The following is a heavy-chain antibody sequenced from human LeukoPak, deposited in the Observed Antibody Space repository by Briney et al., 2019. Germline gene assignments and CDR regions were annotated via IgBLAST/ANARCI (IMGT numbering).Heavy chain of an antibody. V-gene: IGHV1-18*01. D-gene: IGHD3-22*01. CDR3: ARNVQTYYYDSSGYFDRLNWFDP. J-gene: IGHJ5*02. Sequence: ASVKVSCKASGYTFTSYGISWVRQAPGQGLELMGWISAYNGNTNYAQKLQGRVTMNTDASTSTAYLELRSLRSDDTAVYYCARNVQTYYYDSSGYFDRLNWFDPWGQGTLVTVSS. CDR1: GYTFTSYG. CDR2: ISAYNGNT.